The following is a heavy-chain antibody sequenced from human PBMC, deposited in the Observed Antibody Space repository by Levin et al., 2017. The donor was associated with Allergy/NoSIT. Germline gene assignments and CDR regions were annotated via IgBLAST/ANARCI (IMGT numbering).Heavy chain of an antibody. CDR1: GYTFTSYD. CDR3: ARGGPRYGDYWYFDL. CDR2: MSPNSTNT. J-gene: IGHJ2*01. V-gene: IGHV1-8*01. D-gene: IGHD4-17*01. Sequence: PVASVKVSCKASGYTFTSYDINWVRQATGQGLEWMGWMSPNSTNTGYAQRFQGRVTMTRNTSISTAYMELSSLISEDTAVYYCARGGPRYGDYWYFDLWGRGTLVTVSS.